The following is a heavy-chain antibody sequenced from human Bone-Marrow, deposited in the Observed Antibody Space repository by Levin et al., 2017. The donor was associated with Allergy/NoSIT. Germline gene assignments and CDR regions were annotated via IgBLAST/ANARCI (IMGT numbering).Heavy chain of an antibody. CDR2: INPKLGTT. V-gene: IGHV1-8*01. D-gene: IGHD3-10*01. Sequence: ASVKVSCKASGYSFTNYEINWVRQVPGQGPEWLGWINPKLGTTGYAQNLQFRVSMTSNISINTAYLELSSLRFDDTALYYCARAGGSGPIGHYYGLDVWGQGTTVAVSS. J-gene: IGHJ6*02. CDR3: ARAGGSGPIGHYYGLDV. CDR1: GYSFTNYE.